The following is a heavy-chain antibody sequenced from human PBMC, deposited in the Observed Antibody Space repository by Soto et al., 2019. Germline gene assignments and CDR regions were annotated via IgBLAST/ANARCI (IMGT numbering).Heavy chain of an antibody. CDR1: GGSISSSNYY. CDR3: ASAFDYQGAFDI. D-gene: IGHD3-9*01. CDR2: IYYSGST. V-gene: IGHV4-39*01. Sequence: SETLSLTCTVSGGSISSSNYYWGWIRQPPGKGLEWIGSIYYSGSTHYNSSLRGRVTISVDTSKKQFSLRLSSVTAADTAVYYCASAFDYQGAFDIWGQGTMVT. J-gene: IGHJ3*02.